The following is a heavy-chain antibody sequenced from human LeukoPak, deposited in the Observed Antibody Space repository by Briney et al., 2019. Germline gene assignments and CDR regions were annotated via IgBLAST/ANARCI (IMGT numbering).Heavy chain of an antibody. CDR2: ISHSGTSI. D-gene: IGHD6-19*01. J-gene: IGHJ6*04. CDR3: ARGRAVAGSHYGMDV. Sequence: GGSLRLSCATSGFTFSSYEMNWVRQAPGKGLERVSYISHSGTSIYYADSVKGRFTFSRDNAKNPLFLQMNSLRAEDTAVYYCARGRAVAGSHYGMDVWGKGTTVTVSS. V-gene: IGHV3-48*03. CDR1: GFTFSSYE.